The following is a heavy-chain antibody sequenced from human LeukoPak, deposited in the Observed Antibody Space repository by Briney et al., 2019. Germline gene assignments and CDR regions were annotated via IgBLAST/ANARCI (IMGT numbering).Heavy chain of an antibody. CDR3: ARLGGGVQLWGD. Sequence: SETLSLTCTVSGGSITSNSYSWGWIRQPPGKGLQWIVTLSHAGTNYYNPSLKSRVNMPVDRSKNQFSLKLTSVTATDTAVYYCARLGGGVQLWGDWGQGTLVTGSS. CDR2: LSHAGTN. V-gene: IGHV4-39*01. D-gene: IGHD5-18*01. J-gene: IGHJ4*02. CDR1: GGSITSNSYS.